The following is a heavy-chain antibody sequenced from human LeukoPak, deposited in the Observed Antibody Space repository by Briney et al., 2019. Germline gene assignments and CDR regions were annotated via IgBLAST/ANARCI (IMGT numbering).Heavy chain of an antibody. J-gene: IGHJ4*02. CDR3: ARERAVQGYCSGGRCYINDY. Sequence: GASVKVSCKASGYNFSVYYMHWVRQAPGQGLEWMGRINPNSGGTNYAQKFQGRVTMTRDTSISTAYMELTRLTSDDTAVYYCARERAVQGYCSGGRCYINDYWGQGTLVTVSS. D-gene: IGHD2-15*01. CDR2: INPNSGGT. V-gene: IGHV1-2*06. CDR1: GYNFSVYY.